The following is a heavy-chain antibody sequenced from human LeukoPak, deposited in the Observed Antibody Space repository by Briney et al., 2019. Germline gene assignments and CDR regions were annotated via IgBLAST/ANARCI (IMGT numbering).Heavy chain of an antibody. V-gene: IGHV3-53*01. CDR2: IRTDDST. CDR3: AKRGPIYSSSPGNYFDY. D-gene: IGHD6-6*01. Sequence: GGSLRLSCAASGFIVGNSYMSWVRQAPGKGLEWISLIRTDDSTYYADSVKGRFTISRDTSRNTLYLQMNSLRAEDTAVYYCAKRGPIYSSSPGNYFDYWGQGTLVTVSS. CDR1: GFIVGNSY. J-gene: IGHJ4*02.